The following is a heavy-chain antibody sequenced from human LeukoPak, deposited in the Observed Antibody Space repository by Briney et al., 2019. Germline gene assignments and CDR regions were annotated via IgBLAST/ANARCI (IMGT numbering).Heavy chain of an antibody. CDR2: ISSSSSYK. J-gene: IGHJ4*02. D-gene: IGHD3-22*01. CDR3: ARESSDGYFDY. V-gene: IGHV3-21*01. CDR1: GFTLSSYS. Sequence: KPGGSLRLSCAASGFTLSSYSMNWVRQAPGKGLEWVSSISSSSSYKYYADSVKGRFTISRDNAKNSLYLQMNSLRAEDTAVYYCARESSDGYFDYWGQGTLVTVSS.